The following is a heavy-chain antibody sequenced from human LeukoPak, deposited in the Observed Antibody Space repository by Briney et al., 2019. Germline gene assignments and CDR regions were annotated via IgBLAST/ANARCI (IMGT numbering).Heavy chain of an antibody. J-gene: IGHJ3*02. D-gene: IGHD1-7*01. CDR1: GGSISSGDYY. CDR2: IYYSGST. CDR3: ARGGQYNWNYGAFDI. V-gene: IGHV4-30-4*08. Sequence: SETLSLTCTVSGGSISSGDYYWSWIRQPPGKGLEWIGYIYYSGSTYYNPSLKSRVTISVDTSKNQFSLKLSSVTAADTAVYYGARGGQYNWNYGAFDIWGQGTMVTVSS.